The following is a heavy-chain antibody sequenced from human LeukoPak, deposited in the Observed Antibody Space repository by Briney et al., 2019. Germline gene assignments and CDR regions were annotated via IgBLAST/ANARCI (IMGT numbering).Heavy chain of an antibody. V-gene: IGHV4-34*01. D-gene: IGHD6-13*01. CDR3: ARVDGYSSSQSLGY. Sequence: SETLSLTCGVHGASFSLYHWSWTRQSPGKGLEWLGEVNRWGRTNYNPSLESRVTISVDTSKNQFSLNLRSLTAADTAVYYCARVDGYSSSQSLGYWGQGTLVTVSS. CDR1: GASFSLYH. CDR2: VNRWGRT. J-gene: IGHJ4*02.